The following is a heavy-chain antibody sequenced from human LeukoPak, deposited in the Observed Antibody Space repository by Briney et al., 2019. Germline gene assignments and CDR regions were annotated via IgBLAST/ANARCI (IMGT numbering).Heavy chain of an antibody. CDR3: ARDLPRYYDSNYYFDY. D-gene: IGHD3-22*01. CDR1: GGSFSGYY. Sequence: SETLSLTCAVYGGSFSGYYWSWIRQPPGKGLEWIGEINHSGSTNYNPSLKSRVTISVDTSKNQFSLKLSSATAADTAVYYCARDLPRYYDSNYYFDYWGQGTLVTVSS. CDR2: INHSGST. V-gene: IGHV4-34*01. J-gene: IGHJ4*02.